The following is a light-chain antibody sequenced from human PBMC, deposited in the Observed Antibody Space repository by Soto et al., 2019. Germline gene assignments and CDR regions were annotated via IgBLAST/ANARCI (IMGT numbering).Light chain of an antibody. Sequence: EVVMMQSPVTLSVSPGERATLSCSASQSVNNNLAWYQQKPGQAPRLLIYGASTRATGIPARFSGSGSGTKFTLTISSLQSEDSAVYYCHQYNNWPPATFGGGTKVDIK. V-gene: IGKV3-15*01. J-gene: IGKJ4*01. CDR2: GAS. CDR1: QSVNNN. CDR3: HQYNNWPPAT.